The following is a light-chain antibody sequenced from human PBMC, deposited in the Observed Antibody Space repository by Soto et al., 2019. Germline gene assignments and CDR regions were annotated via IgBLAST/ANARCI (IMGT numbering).Light chain of an antibody. J-gene: IGKJ4*01. Sequence: IVLTKSLGALTLSIGERATLSCRASQSVSSYLAWYQQKPGQAPRLLIYDASNRATGIPARFSGSGSGTDFTLTISSLEPEDFAVYYCQQRSNWPLSFGGGTKVDIK. CDR1: QSVSSY. CDR3: QQRSNWPLS. V-gene: IGKV3-11*01. CDR2: DAS.